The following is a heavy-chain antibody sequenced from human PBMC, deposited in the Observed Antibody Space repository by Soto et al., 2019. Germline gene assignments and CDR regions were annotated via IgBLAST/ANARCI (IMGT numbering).Heavy chain of an antibody. Sequence: QITLEESGPTLVKPTQTLTLTCTFSGFSFSSSGVGVGWIRQPPGKALEWLAIIYWDDERRYSPYLRSRLTITKDSSKNQVVLTMTNMDTVDTATYYCAHKGGSPGSRDRHVDYWGQGTLVTVSS. CDR2: IYWDDER. J-gene: IGHJ4*02. V-gene: IGHV2-5*02. CDR1: GFSFSSSGVG. D-gene: IGHD3-16*01. CDR3: AHKGGSPGSRDRHVDY.